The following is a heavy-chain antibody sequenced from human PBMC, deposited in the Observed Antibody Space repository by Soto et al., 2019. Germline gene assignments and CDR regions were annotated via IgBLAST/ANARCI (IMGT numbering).Heavy chain of an antibody. V-gene: IGHV4-59*08. D-gene: IGHD4-17*01. CDR2: IYYSGST. Sequence: SETLSLTSTVSGCNISSYYWSWIRQPPGKGLEWIGYIYYSGSTNYNPSLKSRVTISVDTSKNQFSLKLSSVTAADTAVYYCAGQGTVIPRGGAFDIWGQGTMVTVSS. CDR3: AGQGTVIPRGGAFDI. CDR1: GCNISSYY. J-gene: IGHJ3*02.